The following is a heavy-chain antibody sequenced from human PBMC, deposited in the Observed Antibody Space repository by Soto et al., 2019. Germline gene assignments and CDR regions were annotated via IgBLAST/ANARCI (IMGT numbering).Heavy chain of an antibody. J-gene: IGHJ4*02. D-gene: IGHD3-3*01. CDR3: ASRFLESKDQNFDF. CDR2: IYYSGST. Sequence: SETLSLTCTVSGGSISGYYWSWIRQPPGKGLEWIGYIYYSGSTNYNPSLKSRLTISIDTSKNQFSLKLSSVTASDTAVYYCASRFLESKDQNFDFWGQGTLVTVSS. CDR1: GGSISGYY. V-gene: IGHV4-59*08.